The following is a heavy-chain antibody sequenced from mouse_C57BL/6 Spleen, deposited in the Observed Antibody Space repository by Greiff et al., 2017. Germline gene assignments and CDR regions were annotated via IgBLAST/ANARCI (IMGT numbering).Heavy chain of an antibody. CDR1: GYAFSSSW. CDR3: ARLNYDGYSSY. D-gene: IGHD2-3*01. V-gene: IGHV1-82*01. Sequence: QVQLQQSGPELVKPGASVKISCKASGYAFSSSWMNWVKQRPGKGLEWIGRIYPGDGDTNYNGKFKGKATLTADKSSSTAYMPLSSLTSEDSAVYFCARLNYDGYSSYWGQGTLVTVSA. CDR2: IYPGDGDT. J-gene: IGHJ3*01.